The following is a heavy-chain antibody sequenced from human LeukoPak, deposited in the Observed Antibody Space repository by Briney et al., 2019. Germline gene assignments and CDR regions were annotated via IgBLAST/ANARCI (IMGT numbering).Heavy chain of an antibody. V-gene: IGHV3-30-3*01. CDR3: AREITMVRGVMDY. CDR2: ISYDGSNK. J-gene: IGHJ4*02. Sequence: GGSLRLSCAASGSTFSSYAMHWVRQAPGKGLEWVAAISYDGSNKYYADSVKGRFTISRDNSKNTLYLQMNSLRAEDTAVYYCAREITMVRGVMDYWGQGTLVTVSS. CDR1: GSTFSSYA. D-gene: IGHD3-10*01.